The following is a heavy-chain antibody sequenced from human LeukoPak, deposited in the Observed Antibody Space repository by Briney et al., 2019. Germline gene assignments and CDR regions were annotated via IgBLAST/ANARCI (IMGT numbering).Heavy chain of an antibody. D-gene: IGHD2-2*01. CDR3: AKGGYCSSTSCYVGWFDP. CDR2: IYPGGST. Sequence: GGSLTLSCAASGLTVSDNYMSWVRQAPGKGLEWLSVIYPGGSTYYADSVKGRFTISRDNSKNTLFLQMNSLRAEDTAVYYCAKGGYCSSTSCYVGWFDPWGQGTLVTVSS. J-gene: IGHJ5*02. CDR1: GLTVSDNY. V-gene: IGHV3-53*01.